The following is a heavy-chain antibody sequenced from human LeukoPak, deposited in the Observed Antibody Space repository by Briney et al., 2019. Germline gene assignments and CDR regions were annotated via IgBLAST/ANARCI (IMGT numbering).Heavy chain of an antibody. J-gene: IGHJ4*02. D-gene: IGHD2-2*01. CDR1: GGSISSSNW. V-gene: IGHV4-4*02. Sequence: SETLSLTCTVSGGSISSSNWWSWVRQPPGKGLEWIGEIYHSGSTNYNPSLKSRVTISVDKSKNQFSLKLSSVTAADTAVYYCASRRCSSTSCPLDYWGQGTLVTVSS. CDR3: ASRRCSSTSCPLDY. CDR2: IYHSGST.